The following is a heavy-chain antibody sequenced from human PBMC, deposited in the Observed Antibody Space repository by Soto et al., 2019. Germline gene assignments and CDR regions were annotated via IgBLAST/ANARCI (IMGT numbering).Heavy chain of an antibody. V-gene: IGHV1-18*04. CDR2: ISAYNGNT. CDR1: GYTFTSYG. D-gene: IGHD3-3*01. CDR3: ARDGGVKLRFLEGFDYYYYYGMDV. Sequence: ASVKVSCKASGYTFTSYGISWVRQAPGQGLEWMGWISAYNGNTNYAQKLQGRVTMTTDTSTSTAYMELRSLRSDDTAVYYCARDGGVKLRFLEGFDYYYYYGMDVWGQGTTVTVSS. J-gene: IGHJ6*02.